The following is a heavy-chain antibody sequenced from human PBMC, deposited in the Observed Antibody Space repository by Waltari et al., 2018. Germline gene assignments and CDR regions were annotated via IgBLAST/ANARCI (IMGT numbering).Heavy chain of an antibody. CDR2: INQDGSGK. Sequence: EVQLVESGGGLVQPGGSLRLSCAVSGFTFSTYWMTWVRQAPGKGLEWVANINQDGSGKNYVDLVKGPFTISRDNAQNSLSLQMNSLRDGDTAVYYCASNALRGYCTSTSCPRGWFDPWGQGTLVTVSS. CDR1: GFTFSTYW. CDR3: ASNALRGYCTSTSCPRGWFDP. D-gene: IGHD2-2*01. V-gene: IGHV3-7*02. J-gene: IGHJ5*02.